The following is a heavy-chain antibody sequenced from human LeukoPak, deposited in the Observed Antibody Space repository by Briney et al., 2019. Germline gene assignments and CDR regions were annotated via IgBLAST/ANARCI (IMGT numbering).Heavy chain of an antibody. V-gene: IGHV1-2*02. D-gene: IGHD2-15*01. CDR3: ASPSNAGGLDFYYYGMDV. CDR1: GYTFTGYY. J-gene: IGHJ6*02. Sequence: ASVKVSCKASGYTFTGYYMHWVRQAPGQGLEWMGWINPNSGGTNYAQKFQGRVSMTRDTSISTAYMELSRLRSDDTAVYYCASPSNAGGLDFYYYGMDVWGQGTTVTVSS. CDR2: INPNSGGT.